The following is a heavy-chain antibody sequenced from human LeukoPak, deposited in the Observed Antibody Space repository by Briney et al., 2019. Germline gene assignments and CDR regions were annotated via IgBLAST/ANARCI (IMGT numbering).Heavy chain of an antibody. CDR3: ARTGGDCSSGLCYYAMDV. CDR2: IYTSGST. CDR1: GGSISSGSYY. V-gene: IGHV4-61*02. D-gene: IGHD2-21*02. J-gene: IGHJ6*02. Sequence: PSQTLSLTCTVSGGSISSGSYYCSWIRQPAGKGLEWIGRIYTSGSTNYNPSLKSRVTISVDTSKNQFSLRLSSVTAADTAVYYCARTGGDCSSGLCYYAMDVWGQGTTVTVSS.